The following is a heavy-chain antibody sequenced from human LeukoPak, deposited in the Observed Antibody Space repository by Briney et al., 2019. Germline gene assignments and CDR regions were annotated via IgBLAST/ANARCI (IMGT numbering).Heavy chain of an antibody. J-gene: IGHJ6*03. CDR3: ARASPTYSYMVRGVTLLTDYYYYYMDV. V-gene: IGHV4-38-2*02. CDR1: GYSISSGYY. D-gene: IGHD3-10*01. Sequence: KPSETLSLTCTVSGYSISSGYYWGWIRQPPGKGLEWIGSIYHSGSTYYNPSLKSRVTISVDTSKNQFSLKLSSVTAADTAVYYCARASPTYSYMVRGVTLLTDYYYYYMDVWGKGTTVTVSS. CDR2: IYHSGST.